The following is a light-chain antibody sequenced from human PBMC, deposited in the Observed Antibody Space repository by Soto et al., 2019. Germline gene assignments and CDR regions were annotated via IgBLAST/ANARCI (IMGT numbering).Light chain of an antibody. Sequence: IVMTQSPATLSVSPKERATLSCRASQSISSNLVWYQQKVGQAPRLLIYGASTRATGIPARFSGSGSGTEFTLTISSLQSEDFAVYYCQQYDNLPTFGQGTKVDIK. J-gene: IGKJ1*01. CDR2: GAS. CDR1: QSISSN. CDR3: QQYDNLPT. V-gene: IGKV3-15*01.